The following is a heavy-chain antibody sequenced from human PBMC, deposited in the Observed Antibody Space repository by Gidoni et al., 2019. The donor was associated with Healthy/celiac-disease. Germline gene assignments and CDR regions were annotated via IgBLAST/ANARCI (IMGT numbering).Heavy chain of an antibody. J-gene: IGHJ4*02. D-gene: IGHD6-13*01. V-gene: IGHV3-23*01. CDR1: GFTFSRYS. CDR3: AKFHFPSGIAAAGTGDYFDY. Sequence: EVQLLESGGGLVQPGGSLRLSCAASGFTFSRYSMGWVRQAPGKGVGWVSAISGRGGSTYYADSVKGRFTISRDNSKNTLYLQMNSLRAEDTAVYYCAKFHFPSGIAAAGTGDYFDYWGQGTLVTVSS. CDR2: ISGRGGST.